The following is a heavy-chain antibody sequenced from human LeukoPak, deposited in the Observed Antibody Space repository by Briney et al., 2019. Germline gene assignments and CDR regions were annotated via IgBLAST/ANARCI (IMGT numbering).Heavy chain of an antibody. J-gene: IGHJ5*02. Sequence: SQTLSLTCTVSGDSITTGDYFWSWIRQPAGTALEWIGRISKSGSTNYNPSLKSRVTISVDTSKNQFSLKLISVTAADTAVYYCAKWAGPPWFDPWGQGTLVTVSS. CDR1: GDSITTGDYF. CDR2: ISKSGST. D-gene: IGHD6-19*01. V-gene: IGHV4-61*02. CDR3: AKWAGPPWFDP.